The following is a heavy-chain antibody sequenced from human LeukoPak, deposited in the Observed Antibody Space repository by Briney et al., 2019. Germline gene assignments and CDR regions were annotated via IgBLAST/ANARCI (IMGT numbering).Heavy chain of an antibody. CDR2: ISGSGDNT. J-gene: IGHJ4*02. Sequence: GGSLRLSCAASGFTFNGYAMSWVRQAPGKGLEWVSVISGSGDNTYYAESAKGRFTISRDNSKNTLYLQMNSLRAEDTAIYYCAKDKYGCSSTTCAQGFNYWGQGTLVVVSS. D-gene: IGHD2-2*01. CDR1: GFTFNGYA. CDR3: AKDKYGCSSTTCAQGFNY. V-gene: IGHV3-23*01.